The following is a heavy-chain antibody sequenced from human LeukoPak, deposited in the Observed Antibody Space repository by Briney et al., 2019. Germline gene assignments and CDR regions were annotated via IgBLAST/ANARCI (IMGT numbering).Heavy chain of an antibody. CDR2: IYPGDSDT. D-gene: IGHD2-8*01. CDR3: ARLPRIYCTNGVCYRPFPFDYYYYYMDV. CDR1: GYSFTNYW. J-gene: IGHJ6*03. V-gene: IGHV5-51*01. Sequence: GESLKISCKGSGYSFTNYWIGWVRPMPGKGLEWMGIIYPGDSDTRYSPSFQGQVTISADKSISTAYLQWSSLKASDTAMYYCARLPRIYCTNGVCYRPFPFDYYYYYMDVWGKGTTVTVSS.